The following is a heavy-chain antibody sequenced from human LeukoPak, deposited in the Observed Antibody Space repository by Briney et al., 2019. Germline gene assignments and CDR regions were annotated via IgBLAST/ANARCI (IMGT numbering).Heavy chain of an antibody. V-gene: IGHV3-7*01. Sequence: PGGSLRLSRAASGFTYGTSWMSWFRRAPATGLQGVAHTSPNGRDTYYVDSVKGRFIISRDNPKNSLYLQMNSLRAEDTAVYYCVKDSTHFRVWDSYDTAGLNYWGQGTLVTVSS. CDR3: VKDSTHFRVWDSYDTAGLNY. D-gene: IGHD3-22*01. J-gene: IGHJ4*02. CDR2: TSPNGRDT. CDR1: GFTYGTSW.